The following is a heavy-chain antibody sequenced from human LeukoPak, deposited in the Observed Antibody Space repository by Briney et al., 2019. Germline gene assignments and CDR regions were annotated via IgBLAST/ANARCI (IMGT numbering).Heavy chain of an antibody. Sequence: ASVNDSLKASGYTFTSSDINWVRQATGQGLEWMGWINPKSGRTGYAKKFQDRVSMTMNTSISTAYMEVSSLRFDDTAVYYCARGRSGLAAAGTYDYWGQGTLITVSS. J-gene: IGHJ4*02. CDR1: GYTFTSSD. CDR3: ARGRSGLAAAGTYDY. CDR2: INPKSGRT. D-gene: IGHD6-13*01. V-gene: IGHV1-8*01.